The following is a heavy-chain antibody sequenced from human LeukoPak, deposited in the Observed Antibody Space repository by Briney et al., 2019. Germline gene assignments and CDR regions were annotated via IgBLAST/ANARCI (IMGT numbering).Heavy chain of an antibody. V-gene: IGHV4-61*02. CDR2: INTRGST. J-gene: IGHJ4*02. CDR1: GGSISSGSYF. Sequence: SETLSLTCTVSGGSISSGSYFWSWIRQPAGKVLEWIGRINTRGSTNYNPSLKSRVTISVDTSKNQFSLKLSSVTAADTAVYYCARHISSGGTYAYFDYWGQGTLVTVSS. CDR3: ARHISSGGTYAYFDY. D-gene: IGHD1-26*01.